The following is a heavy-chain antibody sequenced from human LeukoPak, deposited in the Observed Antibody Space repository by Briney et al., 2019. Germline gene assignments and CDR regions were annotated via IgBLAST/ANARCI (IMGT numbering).Heavy chain of an antibody. D-gene: IGHD3-10*01. J-gene: IGHJ6*02. CDR2: IIPIFGTA. Sequence: GASVKVSCKASGGTFSSYAISWVRQAPGQGLEWMGGIIPIFGTANYAQKFQGRVTITADESTSTAYMELSSLRSEDTAVYYCARERVRGVIIAYYYYGMDVWGQGTTVTVSS. CDR1: GGTFSSYA. CDR3: ARERVRGVIIAYYYYGMDV. V-gene: IGHV1-69*13.